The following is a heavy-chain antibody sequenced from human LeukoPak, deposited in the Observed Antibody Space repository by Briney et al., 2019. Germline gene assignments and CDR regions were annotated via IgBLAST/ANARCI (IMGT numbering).Heavy chain of an antibody. J-gene: IGHJ5*02. V-gene: IGHV4-4*07. CDR3: AREGVVAAVRVRWFDP. D-gene: IGHD5-12*01. CDR1: GGSISSYY. CDR2: IYTSGST. Sequence: SETLSLTCTVSGGSISSYYWSWIRQPAGKGLEWIGRIYTSGSTNYNPSLKSRVTISVDTSKNQFSLKLSSVTAADTAVYYCAREGVVAAVRVRWFDPWGRGTLVTVSS.